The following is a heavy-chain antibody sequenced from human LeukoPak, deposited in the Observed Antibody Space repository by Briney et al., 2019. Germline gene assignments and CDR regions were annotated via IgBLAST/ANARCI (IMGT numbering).Heavy chain of an antibody. J-gene: IGHJ3*02. CDR1: GFTFSSYG. V-gene: IGHV3-30*02. CDR2: IRYDGSNK. CDR3: AKGYNSGWGRAFDI. D-gene: IGHD6-19*01. Sequence: GGSLRLACAASGFTFSSYGMHWVRQAPGKGLEWVAFIRYDGSNKYYADSAKGRFTISRDNSENTLYLQMNSLRAEDTAVYYCAKGYNSGWGRAFDIWGQGTMVTVSS.